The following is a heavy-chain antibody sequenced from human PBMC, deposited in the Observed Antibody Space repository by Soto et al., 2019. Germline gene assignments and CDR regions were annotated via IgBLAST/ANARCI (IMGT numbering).Heavy chain of an antibody. CDR1: GFTFSSYG. Sequence: GGSLRLSCAASGFTFSSYGMHWVRQAPGKGLEWVAVISYDGSNKSYADSVKGRFTISRDNSKNTLYLQMNSLRAEDTAVYYCAKAGRITMIGPHDWGQGTLVTVSS. D-gene: IGHD3-22*01. CDR3: AKAGRITMIGPHD. V-gene: IGHV3-30*18. J-gene: IGHJ4*02. CDR2: ISYDGSNK.